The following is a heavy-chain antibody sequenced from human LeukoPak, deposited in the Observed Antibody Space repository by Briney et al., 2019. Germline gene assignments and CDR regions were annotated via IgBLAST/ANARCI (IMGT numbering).Heavy chain of an antibody. CDR1: GFTFSSYW. CDR2: TNSDGSSK. Sequence: GGSLRLSCEASGFTFSSYWIHWVRQAPGKGLVWVSRTNSDGSSKDYADSVKGRFTISRDNAKNTLYLQMNSLRAEDTAVYYCATSGWYGNDDYWGQGTLVTVSS. D-gene: IGHD6-19*01. J-gene: IGHJ4*02. CDR3: ATSGWYGNDDY. V-gene: IGHV3-74*01.